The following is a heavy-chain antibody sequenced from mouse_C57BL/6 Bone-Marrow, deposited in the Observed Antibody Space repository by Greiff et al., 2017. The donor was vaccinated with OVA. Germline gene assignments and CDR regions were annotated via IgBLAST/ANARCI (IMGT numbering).Heavy chain of an antibody. J-gene: IGHJ4*01. CDR3: ARQGYADAMDY. CDR2: ISSGGSYT. D-gene: IGHD2-14*01. CDR1: GFTFSSYG. Sequence: EVQLVESGGDLVKPGGSLKLSCAASGFTFSSYGMSWVRQTPDKRLEWVATISSGGSYTYYPASVKGRFTISRDNAKNTLYLQMSSLKSEDTAMYYCARQGYADAMDYWGQGTSVTVSS. V-gene: IGHV5-6*01.